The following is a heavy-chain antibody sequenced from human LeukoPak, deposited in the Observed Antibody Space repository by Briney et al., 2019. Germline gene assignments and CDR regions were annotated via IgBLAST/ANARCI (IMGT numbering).Heavy chain of an antibody. J-gene: IGHJ4*02. Sequence: GGSLRLSCAASGFTFSSYAMSWVGQAPGKGLEWVLAISGSGGSTYYADSVKGRFTISRDNSKNTLYLQMNSLRAEDTAVYYCAKVLRVVPAAAFDYWGQGTLVTVSS. D-gene: IGHD2-2*01. V-gene: IGHV3-23*01. CDR1: GFTFSSYA. CDR2: ISGSGGST. CDR3: AKVLRVVPAAAFDY.